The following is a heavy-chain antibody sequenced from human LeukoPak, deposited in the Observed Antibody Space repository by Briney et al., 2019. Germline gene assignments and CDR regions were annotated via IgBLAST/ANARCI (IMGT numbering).Heavy chain of an antibody. D-gene: IGHD6-19*01. CDR3: ARDSGWYWYDY. CDR2: IYTTGST. Sequence: PSETLSLTCTVSGGSFSSYYYNWIRQSAGKRLEWIGRIYTTGSTNYSPSFKSRVTMSVDTSKNQLSLRLSSVTAADTAVYYCARDSGWYWYDYWGQGTLVTVSS. J-gene: IGHJ4*02. V-gene: IGHV4-4*07. CDR1: GGSFSSYY.